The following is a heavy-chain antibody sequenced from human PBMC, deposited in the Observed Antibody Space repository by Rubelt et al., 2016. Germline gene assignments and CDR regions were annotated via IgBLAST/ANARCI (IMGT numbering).Heavy chain of an antibody. Sequence: QVQLVQSGSELKKPGASVKVSCKASGSTFTSYAMNWVRQAPGQGLEWMGWISAYNSNTNYAQKLEVSVTITTGPSTRTAYMEQRGLGSDYTDMYYCARKGGGNSVHYYFDYWGQRTLVTFAS. J-gene: IGHJ4*02. CDR3: ARKGGGNSVHYYFDY. CDR2: ISAYNSNT. V-gene: IGHV1-18*04. CDR1: GSTFTSYA. D-gene: IGHD4-23*01.